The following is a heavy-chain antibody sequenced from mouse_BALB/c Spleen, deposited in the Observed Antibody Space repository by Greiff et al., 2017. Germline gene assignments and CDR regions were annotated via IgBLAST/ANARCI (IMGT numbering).Heavy chain of an antibody. V-gene: IGHV14-3*02. CDR1: GFNIKDTY. J-gene: IGHJ3*01. CDR2: IDPANGNT. D-gene: IGHD2-3*01. CDR3: ARRGDGYSWFAY. Sequence: EVQVVESGAELVKPGASVKLSCTASGFNIKDTYMHWVKQRPEQGLEWIGRIDPANGNTKYDPKFQGKATITADTSSNTAYLQLSSLTSEDTAVYYCARRGDGYSWFAYWGQGTLVTVSA.